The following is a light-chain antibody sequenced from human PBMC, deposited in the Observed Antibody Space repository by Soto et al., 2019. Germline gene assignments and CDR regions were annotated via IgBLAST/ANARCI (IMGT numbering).Light chain of an antibody. CDR2: GTS. CDR1: QSVSRYY. J-gene: IGKJ4*01. V-gene: IGKV3-20*01. Sequence: EIVLTQSPGTLSLSPGERATLSCRASQSVSRYYLAWYQQKPGQAPRLLIYGTSSRATGVPDRFSGSGSGTDFTLTISRLEPEDFEVYYCQQYSSSVTFGGGTKVEIK. CDR3: QQYSSSVT.